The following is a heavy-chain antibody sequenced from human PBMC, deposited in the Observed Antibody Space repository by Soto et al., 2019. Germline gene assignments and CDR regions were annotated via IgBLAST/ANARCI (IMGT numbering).Heavy chain of an antibody. Sequence: QLQLRESGPGLVKPSETLSLTCTVSGGSISGGVGGLYYWSWIRQPPGKGLGGIGYIYDSGGTYYNPSLKSRVTISVDTSKNQFSLRLSSVTAADTAVYYCAREVIPLTTDWYFDLWGRGTLVTVSS. CDR3: AREVIPLTTDWYFDL. V-gene: IGHV4-30-4*01. D-gene: IGHD4-17*01. CDR1: GGSISGGVGGLYY. J-gene: IGHJ2*01. CDR2: IYDSGGT.